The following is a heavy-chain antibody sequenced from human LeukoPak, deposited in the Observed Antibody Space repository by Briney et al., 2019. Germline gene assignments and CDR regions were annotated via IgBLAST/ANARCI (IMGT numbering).Heavy chain of an antibody. CDR1: GFTFDYYA. CDR2: ISLTGENI. J-gene: IGHJ4*02. V-gene: IGHV3-21*01. D-gene: IGHD1-1*01. CDR3: ARDFAGNSIDK. Sequence: PGGSLTLACEASGFTFDYYAMSWVRQAPGKGLEWLSSISLTGENIYYADPMKGRLTISRDNANNSLFLQMNSLRAEDTGLYYCARDFAGNSIDKWAQGLLVTVSS.